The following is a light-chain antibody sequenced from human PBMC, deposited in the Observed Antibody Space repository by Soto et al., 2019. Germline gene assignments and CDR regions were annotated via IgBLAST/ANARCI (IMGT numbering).Light chain of an antibody. CDR3: QQSYNSPQT. V-gene: IGKV1-39*01. CDR2: AAS. CDR1: QSLNSF. Sequence: DIQMTQSPSSLSASVGDRVTITCRASQSLNSFLNWYQQKPGKPPRLLIYAASSLQSGVPSRFSGSGSGTDFTLTISSLQSEDFATYSCQQSYNSPQTFGQGTKVDIK. J-gene: IGKJ1*01.